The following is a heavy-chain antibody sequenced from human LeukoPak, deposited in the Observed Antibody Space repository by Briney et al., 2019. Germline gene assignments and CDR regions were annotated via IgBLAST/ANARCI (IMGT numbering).Heavy chain of an antibody. D-gene: IGHD5-18*01. CDR3: ARDVDTAMVTYSY. V-gene: IGHV1-46*01. Sequence: ASVKVSCTASGYTFTSYYMHWVRPAPGQGLEGMGIINPSGGSTSYAQKFQGRVTMTRATSTTTVYMELSSLRSEDTAVYYCARDVDTAMVTYSYWGQGTLVTVSS. J-gene: IGHJ4*02. CDR1: GYTFTSYY. CDR2: INPSGGST.